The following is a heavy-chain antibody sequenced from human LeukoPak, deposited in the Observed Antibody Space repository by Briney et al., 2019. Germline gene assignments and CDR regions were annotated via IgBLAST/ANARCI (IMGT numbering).Heavy chain of an antibody. J-gene: IGHJ3*02. CDR2: IYYSGST. Sequence: PSETLSLTCTVSGGSISSGDFYWSWIRQPPGKDLAWIGYIYYSGSTYYNPSLKSRVTISVDTSKNQFSLKLSSVTAADTAVYYCARGITRRRVFDIWGQGTRVTVSS. D-gene: IGHD3-10*01. CDR3: ARGITRRRVFDI. V-gene: IGHV4-30-4*01. CDR1: GGSISSGDFY.